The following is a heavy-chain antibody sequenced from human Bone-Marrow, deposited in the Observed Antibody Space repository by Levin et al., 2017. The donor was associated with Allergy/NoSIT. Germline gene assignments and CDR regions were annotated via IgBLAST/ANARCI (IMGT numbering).Heavy chain of an antibody. Sequence: GESLKISCKASEYFFPKSWIGWVRQMPGKGLEWMGVIYPEDSDARYSPSFRGQVTISVDKSITSAFLQWSSLKASDTATYYCARGSSTSFDEFDYWGQGTLVTVSS. CDR1: EYFFPKSW. CDR3: ARGSSTSFDEFDY. CDR2: IYPEDSDA. J-gene: IGHJ4*02. V-gene: IGHV5-51*01.